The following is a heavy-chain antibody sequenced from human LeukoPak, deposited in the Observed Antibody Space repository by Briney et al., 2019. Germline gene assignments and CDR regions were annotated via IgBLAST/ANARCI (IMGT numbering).Heavy chain of an antibody. V-gene: IGHV3-7*03. J-gene: IGHJ4*02. Sequence: PGGSLRLSRAASGFTYSAFGMNWVRQAPGKGLAWVANIKQDGGESYYVDSVKGRFTISRENAKNSLYLQMNNLRAEDTAVYYCARDYYENIAHSHMLPFWGQGTLVTVSS. D-gene: IGHD1-26*01. CDR2: IKQDGGES. CDR3: ARDYYENIAHSHMLPF. CDR1: GFTYSAFG.